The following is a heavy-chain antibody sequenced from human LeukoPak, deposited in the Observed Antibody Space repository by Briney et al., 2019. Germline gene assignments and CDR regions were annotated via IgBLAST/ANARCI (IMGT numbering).Heavy chain of an antibody. CDR1: GFTFSDYY. CDR2: ISSSGSTI. D-gene: IGHD6-13*01. J-gene: IGHJ4*02. Sequence: GGSLRLSCAASGFTFSDYYMSWIRQAPGKGLEWVSYISSSGSTIYYADSAKGRFTISRDNAMNSLYLQMNSLRAEDTAVYYCARDWSSSWLKTLDYWGQGTLVTVSS. V-gene: IGHV3-11*04. CDR3: ARDWSSSWLKTLDY.